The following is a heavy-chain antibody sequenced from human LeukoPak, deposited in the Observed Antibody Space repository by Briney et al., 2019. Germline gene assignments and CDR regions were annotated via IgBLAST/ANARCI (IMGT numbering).Heavy chain of an antibody. V-gene: IGHV3-7*01. Sequence: GGSLRLSCAASGFTFSNYWMNWVRQAPGKGLQWVANINEDGSEKYCSDSVKGRFTISRDNAKNSLSLQMNSLTAEDTAVYYCVRDYDFGGGSNWGQGTLLTVSS. D-gene: IGHD2-15*01. CDR3: VRDYDFGGGSN. J-gene: IGHJ4*02. CDR1: GFTFSNYW. CDR2: INEDGSEK.